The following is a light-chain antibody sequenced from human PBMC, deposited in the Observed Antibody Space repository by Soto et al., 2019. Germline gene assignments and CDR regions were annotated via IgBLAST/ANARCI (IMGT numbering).Light chain of an antibody. CDR1: SGHSSYI. V-gene: IGLV4-60*02. J-gene: IGLJ2*01. CDR2: LEGSGSY. Sequence: QPVLTQSSSASASLGSSVKLTCTLSSGHSSYIIAWHQQQPGKAPRYLMKLEGSGSYNKGSGVPDRFSGSSSGADRYLTISILQFDDEADYYCETWDINTHVVFGGGTKLTVL. CDR3: ETWDINTHVV.